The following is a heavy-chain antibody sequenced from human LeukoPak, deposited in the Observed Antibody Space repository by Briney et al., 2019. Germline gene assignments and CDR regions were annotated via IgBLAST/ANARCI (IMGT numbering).Heavy chain of an antibody. CDR3: ARLGLGGSYSPFDY. V-gene: IGHV4-59*08. CDR1: GGSINSYY. D-gene: IGHD1-26*01. CDR2: IYYSGST. Sequence: SETLSLTCTVSGGSINSYYWSWIRQPPGKGLEWIGYIYYSGSTNYNPSLKSRVTISVDTSKNQFSLKLSSVTAADTAVYYCARLGLGGSYSPFDYWGQGTLVTVSS. J-gene: IGHJ4*02.